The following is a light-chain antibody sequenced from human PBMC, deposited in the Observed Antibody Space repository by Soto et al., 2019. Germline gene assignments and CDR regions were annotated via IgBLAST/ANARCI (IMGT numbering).Light chain of an antibody. Sequence: EIVLTQSPGTLSLSPGERATLSCRASQSVSSSYLAWYQQKPGQAPRLLIYGASSRATGIPDMFSGSGSGTDFTLTISRLEPEDFAVYYCQQYGSSPLYTFGQGNKLEIK. V-gene: IGKV3-20*01. CDR1: QSVSSSY. CDR2: GAS. J-gene: IGKJ2*01. CDR3: QQYGSSPLYT.